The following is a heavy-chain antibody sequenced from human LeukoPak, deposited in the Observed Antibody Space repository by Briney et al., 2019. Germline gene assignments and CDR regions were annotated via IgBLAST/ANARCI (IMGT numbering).Heavy chain of an antibody. V-gene: IGHV3-23*01. CDR1: GFTFSSYE. CDR3: ARADSGYDLAV. D-gene: IGHD5-12*01. J-gene: IGHJ4*02. CDR2: ISGSGDNT. Sequence: SGGSLRLSCAASGFTFSSYEMSWVRQAPEKGLDWVSAISGSGDNTYYTDSVKGRFTISRDNSKNTLSLQMNSLRAEDTAVYYCARADSGYDLAVWGQGTLVTVSS.